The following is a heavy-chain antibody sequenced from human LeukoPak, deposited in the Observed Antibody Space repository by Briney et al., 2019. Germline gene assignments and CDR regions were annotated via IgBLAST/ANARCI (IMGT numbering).Heavy chain of an antibody. V-gene: IGHV3-7*01. CDR1: GFTFSSYW. CDR3: ARGPLFHSYGFHYYYYGMDV. D-gene: IGHD5-18*01. Sequence: GGSLRLSCAASGFTFSSYWMSWVRQAPGKGLEWVANMKQDGSEKYYVDSVKGQFTISRDNAENSLYLQMNSLRGEDTAVYYCARGPLFHSYGFHYYYYGMDVWGQGTTVTVSS. J-gene: IGHJ6*02. CDR2: MKQDGSEK.